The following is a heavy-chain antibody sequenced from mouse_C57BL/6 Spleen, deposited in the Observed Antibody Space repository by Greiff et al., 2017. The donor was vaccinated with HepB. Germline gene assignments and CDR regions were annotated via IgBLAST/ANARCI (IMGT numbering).Heavy chain of an antibody. J-gene: IGHJ2*01. CDR3: TGYDGISWDY. V-gene: IGHV1-15*01. D-gene: IGHD1-1*01. CDR2: IDPETGGT. CDR1: GYTFTDYE. Sequence: VQLQQSGAELVRPGASVTLSCKASGYTFTDYEMHWVKQTPVNGLEWIGAIDPETGGTAYNEKFKGKAILTADKAYSTAYMELRSLTSEDSAVYYCTGYDGISWDYWGKGTALTVSS.